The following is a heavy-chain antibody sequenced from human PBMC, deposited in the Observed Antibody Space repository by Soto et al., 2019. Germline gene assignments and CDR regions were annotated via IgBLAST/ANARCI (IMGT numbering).Heavy chain of an antibody. CDR2: SSATGAGT. V-gene: IGHV3-23*01. D-gene: IGHD1-7*01. Sequence: EVQLLESGGGLVQPGGSLKLSCAASGFTFSSYGMTWLRQAPGKGLEWVSFSSATGAGTYYADSVKGRFTISRDNSKNTLYLQMTSLRADDTAVYYCAKDRRAGGNYGFYSDFWGQGALVIVSS. J-gene: IGHJ4*02. CDR3: AKDRRAGGNYGFYSDF. CDR1: GFTFSSYG.